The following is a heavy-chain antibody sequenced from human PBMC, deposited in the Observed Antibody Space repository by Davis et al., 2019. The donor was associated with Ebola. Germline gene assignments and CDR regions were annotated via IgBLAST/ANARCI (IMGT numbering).Heavy chain of an antibody. D-gene: IGHD5-18*01. CDR2: IYYSGST. V-gene: IGHV4-59*12. Sequence: ESLKISCAASSFSLRSNYMSWIRQPPGKGLEWIGYIYYSGSTNYNPSLKSRVTISVDTSKNQFSLKLSSVTAADTAVYYCARDGGYSYGYGGWGQGTLVTVSS. J-gene: IGHJ4*02. CDR1: SFSLRSNY. CDR3: ARDGGYSYGYGG.